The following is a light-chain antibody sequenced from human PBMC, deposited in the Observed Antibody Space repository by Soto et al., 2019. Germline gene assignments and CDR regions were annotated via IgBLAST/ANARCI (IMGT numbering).Light chain of an antibody. CDR3: CSNAAGSTYV. J-gene: IGLJ1*01. CDR2: EAS. Sequence: QSVLTQPASVSGSPGQSITISCTGTSSDVGSRNLVSWYQQYPGKAPKVIIFEASKRPSGVSNRFSGSKSGNTASLTISGLQAEEEADYYCCSNAAGSTYVFGSGTKLTVL. V-gene: IGLV2-23*01. CDR1: SSDVGSRNL.